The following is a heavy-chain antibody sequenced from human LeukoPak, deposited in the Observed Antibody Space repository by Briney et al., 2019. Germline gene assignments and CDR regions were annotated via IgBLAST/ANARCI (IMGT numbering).Heavy chain of an antibody. CDR1: GYTFTYRY. CDR2: INPSGGST. CDR3: AREGPPVGATGY. D-gene: IGHD1-26*01. J-gene: IGHJ4*02. Sequence: GASVKVSCKASGYTFTYRYLHWVRQAPGQGLEWMGIINPSGGSTSYAQKFQGRVTMTRDTSTSTVYMELSSLRSEDTAVYYCAREGPPVGATGYWGQGTLVTVSS. V-gene: IGHV1-46*01.